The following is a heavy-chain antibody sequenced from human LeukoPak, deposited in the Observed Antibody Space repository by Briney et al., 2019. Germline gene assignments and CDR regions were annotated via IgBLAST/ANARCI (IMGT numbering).Heavy chain of an antibody. CDR2: MNPNSGNT. Sequence: GASVKVSCKASGYTFTSYDINWVREDTGQGLEWMGWMNPNSGNTGYAQKFQGRVTMTRNTSISTAYMELSSLRSEDTAVYYCARGVRAAADYDYWGQGTLVTVSS. J-gene: IGHJ4*02. CDR1: GYTFTSYD. V-gene: IGHV1-8*01. CDR3: ARGVRAAADYDY. D-gene: IGHD6-13*01.